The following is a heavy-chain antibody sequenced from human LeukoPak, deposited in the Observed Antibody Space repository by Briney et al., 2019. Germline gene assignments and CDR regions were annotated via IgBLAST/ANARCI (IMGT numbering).Heavy chain of an antibody. CDR1: GFTFSSYG. J-gene: IGHJ6*03. CDR3: AKDVAYYYDSGGYYYYYYYMDV. Sequence: PGGSLRLSCAASGFTFSSYGMHWVRQAPGKGLEWVAFIRYDGSNKYYADSVKGRFTISRDNSKNTLYLQMNSLRAEDTAVYYCAKDVAYYYDSGGYYYYYYYMDVWGKGTTVTVSS. V-gene: IGHV3-30*02. CDR2: IRYDGSNK. D-gene: IGHD3-22*01.